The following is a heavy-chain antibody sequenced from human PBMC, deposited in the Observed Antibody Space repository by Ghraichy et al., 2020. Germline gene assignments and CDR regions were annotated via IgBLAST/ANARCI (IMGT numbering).Heavy chain of an antibody. V-gene: IGHV4-59*01. CDR1: GDPMTDYY. J-gene: IGHJ6*02. CDR2: IYYSGST. CDR3: ARAYGDYQVFYFGMDV. D-gene: IGHD4-17*01. Sequence: SETLSLTCTVSGDPMTDYYWIWIRQPPGKGLEWIGNIYYSGSTNYSPSLESRVTISVDTSKNEFSLRLRSVTVADTAVYYCARAYGDYQVFYFGMDVWGHGTSVTVSS.